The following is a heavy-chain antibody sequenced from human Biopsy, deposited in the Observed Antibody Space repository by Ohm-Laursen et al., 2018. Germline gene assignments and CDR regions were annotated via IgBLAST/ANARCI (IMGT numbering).Heavy chain of an antibody. CDR3: GNEVHGRDY. CDR2: INQAGTT. Sequence: SGTLSLTCAVFGKTISDYQWSWIRQRPGKGMEWNGKINQAGTTNYNPSLKSRVSISADASKYEFSLRLTSVTAADPAVYLCGNEVHGRDYWGLGAQVTVSS. D-gene: IGHD2-15*01. CDR1: GKTISDYQ. V-gene: IGHV4-34*08. J-gene: IGHJ4*02.